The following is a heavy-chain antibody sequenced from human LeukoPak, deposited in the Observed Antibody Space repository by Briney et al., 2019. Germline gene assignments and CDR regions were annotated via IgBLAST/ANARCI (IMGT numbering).Heavy chain of an antibody. D-gene: IGHD3-3*01. V-gene: IGHV3-30*02. Sequence: PGGSLRLSCAASGFTFSSYGMHWVRQAPGKGLEWVAFIRYDGSNKYYADSVKGRFTISRDNSKNTLYLQMNSLRAEDTAVYYCEKVTIFGVVIPYLFDYWGQGTLVTVSS. CDR3: EKVTIFGVVIPYLFDY. CDR2: IRYDGSNK. CDR1: GFTFSSYG. J-gene: IGHJ4*02.